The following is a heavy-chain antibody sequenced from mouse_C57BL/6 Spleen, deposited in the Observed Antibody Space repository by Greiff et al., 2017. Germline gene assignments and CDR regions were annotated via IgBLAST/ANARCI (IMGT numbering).Heavy chain of an antibody. CDR2: IWSDGST. Sequence: QVHVKQSGPGLVAPSQSLSITCTVSGFSLTSYGVHWVRQPPGKGLEWLVVIWSDGSTTYNSALKSRLSISKDNSKSQVFLKMNSLQTDDTAMYYCARHYDGYSYYAMDYWGQGTSVTVSS. CDR3: ARHYDGYSYYAMDY. J-gene: IGHJ4*01. D-gene: IGHD2-3*01. V-gene: IGHV2-6-1*01. CDR1: GFSLTSYG.